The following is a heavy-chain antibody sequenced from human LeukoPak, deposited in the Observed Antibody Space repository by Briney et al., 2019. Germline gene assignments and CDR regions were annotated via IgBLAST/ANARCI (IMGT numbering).Heavy chain of an antibody. D-gene: IGHD3/OR15-3a*01. CDR1: GYTITELS. CDR2: FDPEDGET. Sequence: ASVKVSCKVSGYTITELSMHWVRQAPGKGLEWMGGFDPEDGETIYAQKFQGRVTMTEDTSTDTAYMELSSLRSEDTAVYYCATDRIYLAFGGLGLGAFDIWGQGTMVTVSS. J-gene: IGHJ3*02. V-gene: IGHV1-24*01. CDR3: ATDRIYLAFGGLGLGAFDI.